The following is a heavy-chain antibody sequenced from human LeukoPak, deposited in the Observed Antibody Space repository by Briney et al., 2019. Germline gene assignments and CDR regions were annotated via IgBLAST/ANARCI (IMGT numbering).Heavy chain of an antibody. CDR3: ARGMYSSSWYSFDY. CDR2: INHSGST. CDR1: GGSFIGYY. D-gene: IGHD6-13*01. J-gene: IGHJ4*02. Sequence: SETLSITCAVYGGSFIGYYWSWIRQPPGKGLEWIGEINHSGSTNYNPSLKSRVTISVDTSKNQFSLKLSSVTAADTAVYYCARGMYSSSWYSFDYWGQGTLVTVSS. V-gene: IGHV4-34*01.